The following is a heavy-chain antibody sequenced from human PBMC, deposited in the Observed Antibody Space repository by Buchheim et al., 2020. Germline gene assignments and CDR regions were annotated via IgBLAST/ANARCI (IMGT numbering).Heavy chain of an antibody. CDR3: ARDIVVVPAAPGDYYYYYGMDV. CDR1: GGSISSGGYY. D-gene: IGHD2-2*01. V-gene: IGHV4-31*03. J-gene: IGHJ6*02. CDR2: IYYSGSP. Sequence: QVQLQESGPGLVKPSQTLSLTCTVSGGSISSGGYYWSWIRQHPGKCLEWIGYIYYSGSPYYNPSLKSRVTISVDTSKNQFSLKLSSVTAADTAVYYCARDIVVVPAAPGDYYYYYGMDVWGQGTT.